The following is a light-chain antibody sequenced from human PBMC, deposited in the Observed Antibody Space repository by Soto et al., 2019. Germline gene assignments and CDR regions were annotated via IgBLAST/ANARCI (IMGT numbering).Light chain of an antibody. Sequence: QSVLTQPRSVSGSPGQSVSISCTGTISDVAGYNYVSWYQHHPGKAPKLLISDVTKRPSWVPDRFSGSKSGNTASLTISELQAEEAADYYCSSDAGSNNVVFGGGTKLTVL. CDR2: DVT. CDR3: SSDAGSNNVV. V-gene: IGLV2-11*01. J-gene: IGLJ2*01. CDR1: ISDVAGYNY.